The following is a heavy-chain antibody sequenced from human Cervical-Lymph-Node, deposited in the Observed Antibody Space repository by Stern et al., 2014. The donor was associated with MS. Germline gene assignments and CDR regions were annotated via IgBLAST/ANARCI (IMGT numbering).Heavy chain of an antibody. Sequence: VHLVESGAEVKKPGASVKVSCKASGYTFTGYYIHWVRQAPGQGLEWMGRINPKSGGTNFAQKLQGRVTMTRDTSINTAYMELSSLRSDDAAVYYCARGPAAAGRCWFDPWGQGTLVIVSS. J-gene: IGHJ5*02. CDR1: GYTFTGYY. CDR2: INPKSGGT. D-gene: IGHD6-13*01. CDR3: ARGPAAAGRCWFDP. V-gene: IGHV1-2*06.